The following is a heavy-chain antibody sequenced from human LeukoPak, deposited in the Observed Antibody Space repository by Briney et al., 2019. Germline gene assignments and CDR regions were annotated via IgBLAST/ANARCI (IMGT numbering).Heavy chain of an antibody. V-gene: IGHV4-30-2*01. Sequence: SETLSLTCAVSGGSISSGGYSWSWIRQPPGKGLEWIGYIDHSGSTYYNPSLKSRVTISVDRSKNQFSLKLSSVTAADTAVYYCARGEGGGFDPWGQGTLVTVSS. CDR3: ARGEGGGFDP. J-gene: IGHJ5*02. CDR2: IDHSGST. CDR1: GGSISSGGYS.